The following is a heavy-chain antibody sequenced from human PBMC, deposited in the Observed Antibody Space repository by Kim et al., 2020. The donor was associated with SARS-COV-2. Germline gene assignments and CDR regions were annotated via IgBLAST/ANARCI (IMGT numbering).Heavy chain of an antibody. J-gene: IGHJ4*02. Sequence: YNASHKSRLPISLDTSKNQFSLKLSSVPAADTAVYYCARAVYYGSGNYFDYWGQGTLVTVSS. CDR3: ARAVYYGSGNYFDY. D-gene: IGHD3-10*01. V-gene: IGHV4-59*01.